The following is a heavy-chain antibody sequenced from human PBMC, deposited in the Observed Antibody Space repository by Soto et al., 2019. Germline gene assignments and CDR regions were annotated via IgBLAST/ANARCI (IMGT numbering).Heavy chain of an antibody. V-gene: IGHV1-3*01. CDR3: ARDLSSSWDY. D-gene: IGHD6-13*01. Sequence: ASVKVSCKASGYTFTSYAMHWVRQAPGQRLEWMGWINAGNGNTKCSQKFQGRVTITRDTSASTAYMELSSLRSEDTAVYYCARDLSSSWDYWGQGTLVTVSS. J-gene: IGHJ4*02. CDR2: INAGNGNT. CDR1: GYTFTSYA.